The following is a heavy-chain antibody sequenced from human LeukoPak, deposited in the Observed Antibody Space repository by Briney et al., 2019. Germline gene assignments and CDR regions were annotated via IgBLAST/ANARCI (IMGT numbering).Heavy chain of an antibody. CDR1: GFTVRSNY. J-gene: IGHJ4*02. CDR3: ARADSSGYQRQFDY. Sequence: GGSLRLSCAASGFTVRSNYMSWVRQAPGKGLEWVSIIYSGGSTYYADSVKGRSTISRDISKNTLYLQMNSLRAEDTAVYYCARADSSGYQRQFDYWGQGTLVTVSS. CDR2: IYSGGST. D-gene: IGHD3-22*01. V-gene: IGHV3-53*01.